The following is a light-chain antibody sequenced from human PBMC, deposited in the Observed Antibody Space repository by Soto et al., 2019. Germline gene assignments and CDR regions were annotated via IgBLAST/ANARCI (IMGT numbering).Light chain of an antibody. CDR1: QSVLYSSSNKNY. CDR2: WAS. J-gene: IGKJ4*01. Sequence: DIVMTQSPDSLAVSVGERATINCKSSQSVLYSSSNKNYLAWYQQKPGQPPKLLIYWASTRESGVPDRFSGSGSGTDFTLTISSLQAEDVAVNYCQQYHSTPLTFGGGTKVEIK. CDR3: QQYHSTPLT. V-gene: IGKV4-1*01.